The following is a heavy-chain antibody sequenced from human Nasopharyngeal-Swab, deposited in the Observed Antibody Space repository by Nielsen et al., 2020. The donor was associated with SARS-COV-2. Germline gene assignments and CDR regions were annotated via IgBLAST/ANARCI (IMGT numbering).Heavy chain of an antibody. J-gene: IGHJ5*02. Sequence: ASVKVSCKASGYTFTSYAMHWARQAPGQRLEWMGWINAGNGNTKYSQKFQGRVTITRDTSASTAYMELSSLRSEDTAVYYCARGGMVRGVSYNWFDPWGQGTLVTVSS. CDR1: GYTFTSYA. CDR3: ARGGMVRGVSYNWFDP. V-gene: IGHV1-3*01. D-gene: IGHD3-10*01. CDR2: INAGNGNT.